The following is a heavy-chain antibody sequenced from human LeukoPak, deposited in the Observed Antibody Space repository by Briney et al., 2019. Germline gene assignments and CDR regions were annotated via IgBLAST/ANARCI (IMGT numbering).Heavy chain of an antibody. V-gene: IGHV1-69*05. CDR1: GGTFSSSA. J-gene: IGHJ6*03. CDR3: ARGSYEDVGYYYHYYMDV. CDR2: TIPLFGTT. D-gene: IGHD1-26*01. Sequence: ASVKVSCKASGGTFSSSAISWVRQAPGQGLEWMGGTIPLFGTTNYAQKFQGRVTITTDESPSTAYMELSSLRSEDTAVYYCARGSYEDVGYYYHYYMDVWGKGTTVTVSS.